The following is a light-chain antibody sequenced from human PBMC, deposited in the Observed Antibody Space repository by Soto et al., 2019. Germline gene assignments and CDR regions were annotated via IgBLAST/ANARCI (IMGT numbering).Light chain of an antibody. J-gene: IGLJ1*01. Sequence: QSVLTQPPSASGTPGQRVTISCSGSSSNIGSNTVNWYQQLPGTTPKLLIYNNNQQPSGVPDRFSGSSSGTSASLATSGLHSDDDDDYYWAAWDDRLNGLVFGTGTKLTVL. CDR2: NNN. V-gene: IGLV1-44*01. CDR1: SSNIGSNT. CDR3: AAWDDRLNGLV.